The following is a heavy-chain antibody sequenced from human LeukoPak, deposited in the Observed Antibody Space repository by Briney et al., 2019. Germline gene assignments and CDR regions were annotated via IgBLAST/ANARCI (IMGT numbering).Heavy chain of an antibody. CDR3: ARASAAGIMLDS. J-gene: IGHJ4*02. D-gene: IGHD6-13*01. CDR2: INSDGRST. V-gene: IGHV3-74*01. CDR1: GFTFSSYW. Sequence: GGSLRLSCAASGFTFSSYWMHWVRQAPGKGLVWVPRINSDGRSTNYADSVKGRFTISRDNAKNTLYLQMNSLRAEDTAVYYCARASAAGIMLDSWGQGTLATVSS.